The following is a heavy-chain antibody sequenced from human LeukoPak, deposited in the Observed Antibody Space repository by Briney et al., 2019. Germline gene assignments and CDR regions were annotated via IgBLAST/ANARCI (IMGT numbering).Heavy chain of an antibody. J-gene: IGHJ4*02. CDR1: GFTFSSYA. D-gene: IGHD6-13*01. V-gene: IGHV3-30-3*01. CDR3: PRDPAWGEQQLVLHY. CDR2: ISYDRTNK. Sequence: GGSLRLSCAASGFTFSSYAMHWVRQAPGKGLEWGAGISYDRTNKYFLDSVYGRFPISSHNSKNPLYLQMNSLRADDPAVYYCPRDPAWGEQQLVLHYWPQGTL.